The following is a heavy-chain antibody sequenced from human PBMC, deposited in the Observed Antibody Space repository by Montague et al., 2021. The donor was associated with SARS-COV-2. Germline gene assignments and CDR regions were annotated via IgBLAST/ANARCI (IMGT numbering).Heavy chain of an antibody. V-gene: IGHV3-33*01. CDR3: VGDPGDPDTFDY. D-gene: IGHD7-27*01. CDR2: IWNDGSKK. J-gene: IGHJ4*02. Sequence: SLRLSCEAYGFTYSKYGVQWVRQAPGKGLEWVASIWNDGSKKYHXDSXKGRFTISRDNSNNMLYLQMDSLRAEDAAVYYCVGDPGDPDTFDYWGQGTQVTVSS. CDR1: GFTYSKYG.